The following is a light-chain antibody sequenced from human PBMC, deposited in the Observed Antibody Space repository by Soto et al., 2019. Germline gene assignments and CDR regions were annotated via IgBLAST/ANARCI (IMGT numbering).Light chain of an antibody. CDR1: RSVSSY. CDR2: DAT. CDR3: QQRSNWPSIT. Sequence: EIVLTQSPGTLSLSPGERATLSCRASRSVSSYFAWYQQKPGQAPRLLIYDATNRATGIPARFSGSGSGTDFALTISSLEPEDSAVDYCQQRSNWPSITFGQGTRLEIK. V-gene: IGKV3-11*01. J-gene: IGKJ5*01.